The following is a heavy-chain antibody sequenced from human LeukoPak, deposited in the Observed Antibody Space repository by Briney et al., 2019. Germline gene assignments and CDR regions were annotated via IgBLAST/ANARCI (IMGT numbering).Heavy chain of an antibody. Sequence: PGGSLRLSCAASGFTFNSYTMSWVRQAPGKGLEWVSSINTRSSNIYYADSMKGRFTVSRDNTKNSLYLQMNSLRAEDTAVYFCAKESDHCGADCLALNDYWGQGTLVTVSS. CDR2: INTRSSNI. CDR1: GFTFNSYT. V-gene: IGHV3-21*01. D-gene: IGHD2-21*02. CDR3: AKESDHCGADCLALNDY. J-gene: IGHJ4*02.